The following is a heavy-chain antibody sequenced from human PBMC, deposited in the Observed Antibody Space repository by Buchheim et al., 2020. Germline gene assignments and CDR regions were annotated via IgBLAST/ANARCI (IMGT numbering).Heavy chain of an antibody. J-gene: IGHJ5*01. CDR2: IESGGST. CDR1: GLASTSYG. Sequence: EVQQLESGGGVVHPGGSLRLSCVVSGLASTSYGVSWVRQAPGQGLEWVAGIESGGSTYYPDPVQGRFALYRDTSKNTLLLALHSLRVEDTAVYFCAKHPVKFDSWGQGTL. CDR3: AKHPVKFDS. V-gene: IGHV3-23*01.